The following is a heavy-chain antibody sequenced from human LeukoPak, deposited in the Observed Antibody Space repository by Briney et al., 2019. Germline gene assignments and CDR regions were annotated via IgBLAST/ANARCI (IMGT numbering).Heavy chain of an antibody. J-gene: IGHJ3*02. CDR2: INHSGST. CDR3: ARDLGFGESDAFDI. V-gene: IGHV4-4*02. D-gene: IGHD3-10*01. Sequence: PSETLSLTCAASGGSISSSNWWWWVRQPPGKGLDWFGVINHSGSTYYNPSLKSRVTISVDKSKNKFSLKLSSVTAADTAVYYCARDLGFGESDAFDIWGQGTMVTVSS. CDR1: GGSISSSNW.